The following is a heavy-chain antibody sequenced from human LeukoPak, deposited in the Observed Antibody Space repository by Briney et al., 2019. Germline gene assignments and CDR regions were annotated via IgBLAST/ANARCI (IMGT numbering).Heavy chain of an antibody. Sequence: SETVTLTCAVYGGSFSNYYWSWIRQPPGKGLEWIGEINDSGRANYNPSLMSRVTISVDTSKNQFSLRLTSVTATDTAVYYCARRWNYGRNYYIDVEGNGHAVSVSS. CDR3: ARRWNYGRNYYIDV. CDR1: GGSFSNYY. D-gene: IGHD1-7*01. CDR2: INDSGRA. J-gene: IGHJ6*03. V-gene: IGHV4-34*01.